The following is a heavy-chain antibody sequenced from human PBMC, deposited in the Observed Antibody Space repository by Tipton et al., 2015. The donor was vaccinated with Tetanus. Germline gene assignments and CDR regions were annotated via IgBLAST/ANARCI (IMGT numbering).Heavy chain of an antibody. CDR1: GYSFSDYY. J-gene: IGHJ4*02. CDR2: INPDTGDT. CDR3: PRDCDFHYFLKRSDSFEF. D-gene: IGHD2-21*02. V-gene: IGHV1-2*02. Sequence: QLVQSGAEVKKPGDSVTVSCKASGYSFSDYYLHWVRQAPGQGLEWMGWINPDTGDTNYAQRFQGRIKMTRDTSIRTVHIDLSRLTADDTAFYFCPRDCDFHYFLKRSDSFEFWGQGVLVTVPA.